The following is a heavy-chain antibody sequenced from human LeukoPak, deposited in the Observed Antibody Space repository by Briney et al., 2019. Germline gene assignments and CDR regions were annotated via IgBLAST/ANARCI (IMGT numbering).Heavy chain of an antibody. CDR2: INHSGST. CDR3: ARGIAAAGTRWFDP. Sequence: SETLSLTCAVYGGSFSGYYWSWIRQPPGKGLEWIGEINHSGSTNYNPSLKSRVTISVDTSKNQFSLKLSSVTAADTAVYYCARGIAAAGTRWFDPWGQGTLVTVPS. V-gene: IGHV4-34*01. D-gene: IGHD6-13*01. J-gene: IGHJ5*02. CDR1: GGSFSGYY.